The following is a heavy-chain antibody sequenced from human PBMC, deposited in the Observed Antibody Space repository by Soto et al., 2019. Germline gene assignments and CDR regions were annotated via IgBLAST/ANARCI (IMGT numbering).Heavy chain of an antibody. CDR2: INWNGDKR. CDR3: ARDSPGPTSNYYALRTYC. D-gene: IGHD3-10*01. Sequence: EVQLVESGGGVVRPGGSLRLSCVASGFTFADYGMSWVRLAPGKGLEWVSGINWNGDKRGYADSVKGRFTISRDNAKSSLYLQMNSLGAEDTGLYYCARDSPGPTSNYYALRTYCWGQGTLVTVSS. J-gene: IGHJ4*02. CDR1: GFTFADYG. V-gene: IGHV3-20*04.